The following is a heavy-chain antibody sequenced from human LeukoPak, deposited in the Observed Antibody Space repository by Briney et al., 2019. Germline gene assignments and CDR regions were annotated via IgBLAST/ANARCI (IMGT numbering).Heavy chain of an antibody. J-gene: IGHJ2*01. Sequence: ASVKVSCKASGYTFTTYAISWVRQAPGQGLEWMGWINPNSGGTKYAQKFQGRVTMTRDTSISTAYMELSRLRSDDTAVYYCARGKSATAPDSNWYLDLWGRGTLVTVSS. CDR2: INPNSGGT. CDR3: ARGKSATAPDSNWYLDL. CDR1: GYTFTTYA. D-gene: IGHD6-13*01. V-gene: IGHV1-2*02.